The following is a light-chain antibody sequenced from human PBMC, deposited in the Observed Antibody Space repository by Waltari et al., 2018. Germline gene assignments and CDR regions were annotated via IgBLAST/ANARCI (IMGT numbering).Light chain of an antibody. CDR1: SSDAGGDNF. CDR3: SSYTSATIYV. J-gene: IGLJ1*01. CDR2: DVT. V-gene: IGLV2-14*03. Sequence: QSALTQPASVSGSPGQSITISCTGTSSDAGGDNFVSWYQQHPGKAPKLIIYDVTKRPSGVSNRFSGSKSGNTASLTISGLQTEDEADYYCSSYTSATIYVFGIGTKVVVL.